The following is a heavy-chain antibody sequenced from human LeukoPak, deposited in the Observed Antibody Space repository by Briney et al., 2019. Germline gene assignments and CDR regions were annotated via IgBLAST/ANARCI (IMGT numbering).Heavy chain of an antibody. V-gene: IGHV4-34*01. CDR1: GGSFSDYS. D-gene: IGHD3-10*01. CDR3: ASGVGEFFPDAFNI. CDR2: INHRGGT. Sequence: SETLSLTCAVFGGSFSDYSWTWIRQTPWEGLEWIGEINHRGGTNYNPSLKSRLTISVDTSKNQFSLNLTSVTAADTAVYYCASGVGEFFPDAFNIWGQGTMVGVFS. J-gene: IGHJ3*02.